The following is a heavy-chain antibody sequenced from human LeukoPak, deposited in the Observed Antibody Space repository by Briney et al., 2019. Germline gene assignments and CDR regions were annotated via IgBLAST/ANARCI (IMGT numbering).Heavy chain of an antibody. J-gene: IGHJ4*02. V-gene: IGHV4-39*07. CDR2: IYYSGST. D-gene: IGHD6-13*01. Sequence: SETLSLTCTVSGGSISSYYWGWIRQPPGKGLEWIGSIYYSGSTYYNPSLKSRVTISVDTSKNQFSLKLSSVTAADTAVYYCASYSSSSFTFDYWGQGTLVTVSS. CDR1: GGSISSYY. CDR3: ASYSSSSFTFDY.